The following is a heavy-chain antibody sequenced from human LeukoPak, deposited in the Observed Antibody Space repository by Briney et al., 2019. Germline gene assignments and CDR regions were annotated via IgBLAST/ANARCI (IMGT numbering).Heavy chain of an antibody. CDR3: ARAVRPDRGGSYFWN. J-gene: IGHJ4*02. Sequence: SETLSLTCTVSGYSISSGYYWGWIRQPPGKGLEWIGSIYHSGSTYYNPSLKSRVTISVDTSKNQFSLKLSSVTAADTAVYYCARAVRPDRGGSYFWNWGQGTLVTVSS. V-gene: IGHV4-38-2*02. CDR1: GYSISSGYY. D-gene: IGHD1-26*01. CDR2: IYHSGST.